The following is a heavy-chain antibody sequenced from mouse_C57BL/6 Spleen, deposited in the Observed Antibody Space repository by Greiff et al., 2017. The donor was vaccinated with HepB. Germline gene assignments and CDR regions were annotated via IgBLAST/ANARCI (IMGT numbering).Heavy chain of an antibody. V-gene: IGHV1-19*01. CDR1: GYTFTDYY. J-gene: IGHJ2*01. CDR2: INPYNGGT. Sequence: VQLQQSGPVLVKPGASVKMSCKASGYTFTDYYMNWVKQSHGKSLEWIGVINPYNGGTSYNQKFKGKATLTVDKSSSTAYMELNSLTSEDSAVYYCARWGIYFDYWGQGTTLTVSS. CDR3: ARWGIYFDY.